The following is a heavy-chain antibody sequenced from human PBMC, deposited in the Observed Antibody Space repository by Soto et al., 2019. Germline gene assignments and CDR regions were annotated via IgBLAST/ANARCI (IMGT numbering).Heavy chain of an antibody. CDR3: ARDSIIYYDSSGYYYYYGMDV. D-gene: IGHD3-22*01. V-gene: IGHV4-39*07. Sequence: LSLTCTVSGGSISSSSYYWGWIRQPPGKGLEWIGSIYYSGSTSYNPSLKSRVTISVDTSKNQFSLKLSSVTAADTAVYYCARDSIIYYDSSGYYYYYGMDVWGQGTTVTVSS. CDR2: IYYSGST. CDR1: GGSISSSSYY. J-gene: IGHJ6*02.